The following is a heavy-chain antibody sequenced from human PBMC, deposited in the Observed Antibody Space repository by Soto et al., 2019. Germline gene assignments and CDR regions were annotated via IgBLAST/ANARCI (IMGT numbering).Heavy chain of an antibody. V-gene: IGHV4-61*01. Sequence: TETLSLTCTVSGASLRSGSYYWSWIRQPPGKGLEWIGYISHSGRTNYDPSLKSRLTMSVDTSQNQFSLQLNSVTAADTAVYYCSYGSSFDYWGQGTLVTVSS. CDR1: GASLRSGSYY. CDR3: SYGSSFDY. D-gene: IGHD3-10*01. J-gene: IGHJ4*02. CDR2: ISHSGRT.